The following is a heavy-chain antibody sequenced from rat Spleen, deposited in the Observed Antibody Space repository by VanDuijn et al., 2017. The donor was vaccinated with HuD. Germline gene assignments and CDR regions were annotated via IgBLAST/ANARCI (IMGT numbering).Heavy chain of an antibody. J-gene: IGHJ3*01. V-gene: IGHV5-25*01. CDR1: EFTFSDYY. CDR2: ISTGGGNT. CDR3: ATQNWFAY. Sequence: EVQLVKSGGGLVQPGRSMRLSCAASEFTFSDYYMAWVRQAPTKGLEWVASISTGGGNTFYRDSVKGRFTISRDNARSTLYLQMDSLRSEDTATYYCATQNWFAYWGQGTLVTVSS.